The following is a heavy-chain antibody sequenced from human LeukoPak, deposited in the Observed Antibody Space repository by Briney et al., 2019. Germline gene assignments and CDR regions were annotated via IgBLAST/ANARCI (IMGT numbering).Heavy chain of an antibody. CDR2: IYPGDSDT. CDR3: ARQPNCGGDCYTPFDY. J-gene: IGHJ4*02. CDR1: GHSFNIYW. Sequence: PGDSQKLLCKVSGHSFNIYWIGCVRQMSGKGLECMGIIYPGDSDTKYNTSFQGQDTMSTDKSSNPAYLQWSRLKASDTAMYYCARQPNCGGDCYTPFDYWGQGTLVTVSS. D-gene: IGHD2-21*01. V-gene: IGHV5-51*01.